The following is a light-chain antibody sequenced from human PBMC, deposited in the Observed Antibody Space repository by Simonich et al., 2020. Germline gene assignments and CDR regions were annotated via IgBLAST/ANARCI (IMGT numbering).Light chain of an antibody. Sequence: QSALTQPRSVSGSPGQSVPISCTGTSSNVCGYNYVSWYQQHPGKAPKLMIYDVSKRPSGVPDRFAGSKSGNTASLTISGLQAEDEADYYCSSYTSCSTGVFGGGTKLTVL. CDR2: DVS. CDR1: SSNVCGYNY. CDR3: SSYTSCSTGV. V-gene: IGLV2-11*01. J-gene: IGLJ3*02.